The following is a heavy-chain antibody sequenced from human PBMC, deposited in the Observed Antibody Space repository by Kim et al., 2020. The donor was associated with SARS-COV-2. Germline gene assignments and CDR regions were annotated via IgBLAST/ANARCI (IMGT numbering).Heavy chain of an antibody. CDR2: IRTYNGNT. V-gene: IGHV1-18*01. CDR3: ARTELAGAQGYCVGGSCYGHTFDI. D-gene: IGHD2-15*01. Sequence: ASVKVSCKTSGYTFRSYGIGWVRQAPGQGLEWMGWIRTYNGNTQYPQKFQGRVTMTTDTSTNTAYMELRSLRSDDTAVYYCARTELAGAQGYCVGGSCYGHTFDIWGQGTMVTVSS. CDR1: GYTFRSYG. J-gene: IGHJ3*02.